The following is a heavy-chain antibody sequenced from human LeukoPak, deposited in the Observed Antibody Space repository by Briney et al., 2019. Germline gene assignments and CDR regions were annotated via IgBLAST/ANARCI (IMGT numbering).Heavy chain of an antibody. D-gene: IGHD6-19*01. Sequence: PSETLSLTCTVSGGSISSHYWSWIRQPAGKGLEWIGRMYTSGSTNYNPSLKSRVTISVDTSKNQFSLKLSSVTAADTAVYYCARDGGSSGWYVIDYWGQGTLVTVSS. J-gene: IGHJ4*02. CDR1: GGSISSHY. V-gene: IGHV4-4*07. CDR2: MYTSGST. CDR3: ARDGGSSGWYVIDY.